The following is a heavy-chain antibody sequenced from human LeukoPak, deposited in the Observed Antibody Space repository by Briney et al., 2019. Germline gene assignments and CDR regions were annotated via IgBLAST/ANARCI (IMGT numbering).Heavy chain of an antibody. D-gene: IGHD2-2*01. CDR2: IIPIFGTA. V-gene: IGHV1-69*13. CDR3: ASSRIVVVPAAPCYYYYYMDV. CDR1: GGTFSSYA. Sequence: SVKVSCKASGGTFSSYAISWVRQAPGQGLEWMGGIIPIFGTANYAQKFQGRVTITADESTSTAYMELSSLRSEDTAVYYSASSRIVVVPAAPCYYYYYMDVWGKGTTVTVSS. J-gene: IGHJ6*03.